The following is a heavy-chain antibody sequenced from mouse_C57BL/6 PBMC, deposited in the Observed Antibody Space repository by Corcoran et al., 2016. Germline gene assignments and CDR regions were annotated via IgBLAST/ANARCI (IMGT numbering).Heavy chain of an antibody. V-gene: IGHV8-12*01. CDR3: ARRWGITTASRVFDY. CDR2: IYWDDDK. CDR1: GLSLTTSDMG. D-gene: IGHD1-2*01. Sequence: QVTLKESGPGILQSSQTLSLTCSFSGLSLTTSDMGVIWIRQPSGKGLEWLAHIYWDDDKRYNPSLTSRITIPKETSRNQVFLKIASVDTADTATYYCARRWGITTASRVFDYWGQGTTLTVSS. J-gene: IGHJ2*01.